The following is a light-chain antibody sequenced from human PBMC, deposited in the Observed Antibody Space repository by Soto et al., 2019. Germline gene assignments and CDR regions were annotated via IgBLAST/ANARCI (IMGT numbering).Light chain of an antibody. Sequence: DIQMTQSPSTLSASVGDRVTITCRASQSISSWLAWYQQKPGKAPKLLIYKASSLESGVPSRFSGSGSGTELTLTISSLQPDDSATYYCQQYNSYGTFGQGTKVEIK. CDR2: KAS. V-gene: IGKV1-5*03. J-gene: IGKJ1*01. CDR3: QQYNSYGT. CDR1: QSISSW.